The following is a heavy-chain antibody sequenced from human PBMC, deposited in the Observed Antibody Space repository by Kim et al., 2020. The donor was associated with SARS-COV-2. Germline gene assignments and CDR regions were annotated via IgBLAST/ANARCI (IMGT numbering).Heavy chain of an antibody. V-gene: IGHV4-30-2*04. D-gene: IGHD2-15*01. CDR3: ARPVVSASRFYYYYGMDV. J-gene: IGHJ6*02. Sequence: LKSRVTIAADPSKNQFSLKLSSVTAADTAVYYCARPVVSASRFYYYYGMDVWGQGTTVTVSS.